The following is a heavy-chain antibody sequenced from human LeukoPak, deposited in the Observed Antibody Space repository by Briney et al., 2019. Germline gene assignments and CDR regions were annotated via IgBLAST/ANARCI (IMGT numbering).Heavy chain of an antibody. D-gene: IGHD3-9*01. J-gene: IGHJ6*03. CDR3: ARGIRYYDILTGHVKGHDNSYYYYMDV. CDR2: IKQDGSEK. Sequence: GGSLRLSCAASGFTFSSYWLTWVRQAPGKGLEWVANIKQDGSEKFYVDSVKGRFTISRDSAKNSLYLQMNSLRAEDTAVYYCARGIRYYDILTGHVKGHDNSYYYYMDVWGQGTAVTISS. V-gene: IGHV3-7*01. CDR1: GFTFSSYW.